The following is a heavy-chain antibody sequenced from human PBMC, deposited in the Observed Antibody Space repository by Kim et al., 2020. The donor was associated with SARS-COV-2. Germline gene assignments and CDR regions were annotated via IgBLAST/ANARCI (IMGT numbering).Heavy chain of an antibody. Sequence: SETLSLTCAVSGGSISDYYWNWMRQVPGKGVEWIAYMRVSGTSHQNPSLSGRVTISADKSENQFSLDLRSVTAADTAVYFCAKSDWSLFYFDSWGQGILVTVSS. V-gene: IGHV4-4*08. CDR1: GGSISDYY. CDR3: AKSDWSLFYFDS. D-gene: IGHD3-9*01. CDR2: MRVSGTS. J-gene: IGHJ4*02.